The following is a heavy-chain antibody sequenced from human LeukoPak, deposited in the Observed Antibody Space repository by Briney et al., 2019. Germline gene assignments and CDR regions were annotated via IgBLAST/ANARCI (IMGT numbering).Heavy chain of an antibody. D-gene: IGHD5-12*01. J-gene: IGHJ4*02. Sequence: SETLSLTCTVSGGSISSYYWSWIRQPPGKGLEWIGYIYYSGSTNYNPSLKSRVTISVDTSKNQFSLKLRSVTAADTAVYYCARDGYSGYLGLFDYWGQGTLVTVSS. CDR2: IYYSGST. CDR3: ARDGYSGYLGLFDY. V-gene: IGHV4-59*01. CDR1: GGSISSYY.